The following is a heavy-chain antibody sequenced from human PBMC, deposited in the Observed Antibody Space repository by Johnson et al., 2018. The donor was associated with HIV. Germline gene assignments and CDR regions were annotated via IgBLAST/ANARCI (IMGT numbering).Heavy chain of an antibody. D-gene: IGHD2-15*01. Sequence: QEKLVESGGGLVKPGGSLRLSCAASGITFSDYYMSWIRQAPGKGLEWVSYISGSGSTLYYADSVKGRFTISRDNAKNSLYLQMNSLRAEDTAVYYCATEGGTGAFDIWGQGTMVTVSP. V-gene: IGHV3-11*04. CDR1: GITFSDYY. CDR3: ATEGGTGAFDI. J-gene: IGHJ3*02. CDR2: ISGSGSTL.